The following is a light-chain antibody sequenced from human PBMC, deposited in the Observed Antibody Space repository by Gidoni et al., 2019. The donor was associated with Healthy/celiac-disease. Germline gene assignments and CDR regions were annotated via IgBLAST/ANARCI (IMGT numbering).Light chain of an antibody. V-gene: IGKV3-15*01. CDR2: GAS. Sequence: EIVMTQSPATLSVSPGERATLSCRASQSVSSNLAWYQQKPGQAPRLLIYGASTRATGIPARFSGSGSGTECTLTISSLQSEDFAVYYCQQYNNWPAWTFGQXTKVEIK. J-gene: IGKJ1*01. CDR3: QQYNNWPAWT. CDR1: QSVSSN.